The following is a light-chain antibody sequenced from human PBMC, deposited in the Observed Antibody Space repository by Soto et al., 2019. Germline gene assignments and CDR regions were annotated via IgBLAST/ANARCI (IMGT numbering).Light chain of an antibody. J-gene: IGLJ2*01. V-gene: IGLV4-69*01. Sequence: QLVLTQSPSASAYLGASVKLTCTLSSGNNSYAIAWHQQQPEKGPRYLMKLNSDGSHSKGDGIPDRFSGSSSGAERSLTISSLQSEDEADYYFQTWGTGIGVLVGGTKLTVL. CDR3: QTWGTGIGV. CDR2: LNSDGSH. CDR1: SGNNSYA.